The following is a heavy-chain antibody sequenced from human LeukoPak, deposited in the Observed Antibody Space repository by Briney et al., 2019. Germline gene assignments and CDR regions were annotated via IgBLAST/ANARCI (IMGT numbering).Heavy chain of an antibody. CDR1: GGSISSSSYY. J-gene: IGHJ4*02. D-gene: IGHD6-19*01. Sequence: SETLSLTCTVSGGSISSSSYYWGWIRQPPGKGLEWIGSIYYSGSTYYNPSLKSRVTTSVDTSKNQFSLKLSSVTAADTAVYFCARDSMAVAYFDYWGQGTLVTVSS. CDR2: IYYSGST. V-gene: IGHV4-39*07. CDR3: ARDSMAVAYFDY.